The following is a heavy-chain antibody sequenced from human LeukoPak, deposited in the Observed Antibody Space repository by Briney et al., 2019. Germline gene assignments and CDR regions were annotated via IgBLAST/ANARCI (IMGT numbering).Heavy chain of an antibody. CDR2: LSGSGGST. D-gene: IGHD3-10*01. CDR1: GFTFSSYG. CDR3: ATLPVLLWFGSKTGY. J-gene: IGHJ4*02. Sequence: PGGSLRLSCAASGFTFSSYGMSWVRQAPGKGLEWVSTLSGSGGSTYYAGSVKGRFTISRDNSKNTLYLQMNSLRAEDTAVYYCATLPVLLWFGSKTGYWGQGTLVTVSS. V-gene: IGHV3-23*01.